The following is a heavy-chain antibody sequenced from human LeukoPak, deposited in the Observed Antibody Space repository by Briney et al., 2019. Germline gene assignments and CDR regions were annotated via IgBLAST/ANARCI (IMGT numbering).Heavy chain of an antibody. CDR2: ISYDGSNK. CDR1: GFTFSSYA. J-gene: IGHJ4*02. CDR3: ARDDYLGYLFDY. Sequence: GGSLRLSCAASGFTFSSYAMHWVRQAPGKGLEWVAVISYDGSNKYYADSVKGRFTISRDNSKNTLYLQMNSLRAEDTAVYYCARDDYLGYLFDYWGQGTLVTVSS. D-gene: IGHD2/OR15-2a*01. V-gene: IGHV3-30-3*01.